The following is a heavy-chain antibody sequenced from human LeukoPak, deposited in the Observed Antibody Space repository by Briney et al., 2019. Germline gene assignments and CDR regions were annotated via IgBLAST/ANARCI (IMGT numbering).Heavy chain of an antibody. J-gene: IGHJ4*02. D-gene: IGHD6-13*01. Sequence: PGRSLRLSCAASGFTFSSYAMHWVRQAPGKGLEWVAVISYDGSNKYYADSVKGRFTISRDNSKSTLYLQMNSLRAEDTAVYYCARDLWQHGFDYWGQGTLVTVSS. CDR2: ISYDGSNK. CDR3: ARDLWQHGFDY. V-gene: IGHV3-30-3*01. CDR1: GFTFSSYA.